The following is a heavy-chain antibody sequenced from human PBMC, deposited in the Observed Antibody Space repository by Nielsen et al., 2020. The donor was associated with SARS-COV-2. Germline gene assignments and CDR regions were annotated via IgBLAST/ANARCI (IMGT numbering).Heavy chain of an antibody. D-gene: IGHD6-19*01. CDR2: FNPHSGGT. CDR3: AKGPQQWLADY. Sequence: ASVKVSCKASGYTFTSYYIHWVRQAPGQGLEWMGWFNPHSGGTKYAQKFQGRVTTTRDISVSTAYMELSSLTSDDTAVYYCAKGPQQWLADYWGQGTLVTVSS. J-gene: IGHJ4*02. V-gene: IGHV1-2*02. CDR1: GYTFTSYY.